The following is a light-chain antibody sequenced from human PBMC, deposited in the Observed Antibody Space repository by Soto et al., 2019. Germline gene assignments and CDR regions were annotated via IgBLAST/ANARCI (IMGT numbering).Light chain of an antibody. Sequence: EKVMTQSPATLSVSPGERATLSCRASQSVSSNLAWDQQIPGQAPRLLIYDVSNRATGIPARFSGSGSGTDFTLTISSLEPEDFAVYYCQQRYNWPRTFGQGTKVDI. CDR3: QQRYNWPRT. CDR1: QSVSSN. V-gene: IGKV3-11*01. CDR2: DVS. J-gene: IGKJ1*01.